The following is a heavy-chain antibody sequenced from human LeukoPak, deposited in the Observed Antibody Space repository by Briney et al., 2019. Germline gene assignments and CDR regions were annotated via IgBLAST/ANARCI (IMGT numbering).Heavy chain of an antibody. CDR1: GGSISSSSYY. J-gene: IGHJ4*02. V-gene: IGHV4-39*01. CDR2: IYYSGSA. Sequence: KPSETLSLTCTVSGGSISSSSYYWGWVRQPPGKGLGWIGSIYYSGSAYYNPSLKSRVTISVDTSKNQFSLKLSSVTAADTAVYYCARFVDTAMAYYFDYWGQGTLVTVSS. D-gene: IGHD5-18*01. CDR3: ARFVDTAMAYYFDY.